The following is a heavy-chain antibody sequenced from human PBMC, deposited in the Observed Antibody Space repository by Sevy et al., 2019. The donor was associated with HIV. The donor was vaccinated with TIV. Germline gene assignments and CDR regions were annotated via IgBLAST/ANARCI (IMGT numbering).Heavy chain of an antibody. D-gene: IGHD1-1*01. J-gene: IGHJ4*02. CDR2: INQDGSET. V-gene: IGHV3-7*01. CDR3: ARTTTFDY. CDR1: VFTFSSYW. Sequence: GGSLRLSCAASVFTFSSYWTSWVRQAPGKGLEWVANINQDGSETYYVDSVKGRFTISRDNARNSLYLQMNSLRAEDTAVYYCARTTTFDYWGQGTLVTVSS.